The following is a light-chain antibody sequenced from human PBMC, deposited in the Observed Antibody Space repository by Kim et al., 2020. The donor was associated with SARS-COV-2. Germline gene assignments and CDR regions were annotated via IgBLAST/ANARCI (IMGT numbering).Light chain of an antibody. J-gene: IGKJ1*01. Sequence: PDSIACRSSQSLLQRAGDNFLDGYLQRPGQCPQILIYLGSNRASGVHDRISGSGSGTDFTLRISRVEAEDVGSYYCMQDIKTPRELGEGTKVDIK. V-gene: IGKV2-28*01. CDR1: QSLLQRAGDNF. CDR3: MQDIKTPRE. CDR2: LGS.